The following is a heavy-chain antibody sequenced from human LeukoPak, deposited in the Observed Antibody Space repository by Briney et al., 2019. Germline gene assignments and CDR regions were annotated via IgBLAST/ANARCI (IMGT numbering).Heavy chain of an antibody. D-gene: IGHD3-10*01. J-gene: IGHJ5*02. CDR3: ARDSGTTGEVKFDP. V-gene: IGHV1-2*02. CDR1: GYTFTGYY. CDR2: INPNSGGT. Sequence: ASVKVSGKASGYTFTGYYMHWVRQAPGQGLEWMGWINPNSGGTNYAQKFQGRVTMTRDTSISTAYMELSRLRSDDTAVYYCARDSGTTGEVKFDPWGQGTLVTVSS.